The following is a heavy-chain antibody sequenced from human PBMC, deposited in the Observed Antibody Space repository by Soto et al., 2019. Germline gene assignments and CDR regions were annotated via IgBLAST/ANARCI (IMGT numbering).Heavy chain of an antibody. J-gene: IGHJ6*02. CDR3: AKGGYCSSPSCQMGWGMDV. Sequence: QVQLVESGGGVVQPGRSLRLSCAASGFTFSSYGMHWVRQAPGKGLEWVAVISYDGSNKYYADSVKGRFTISRDNSKNTRYLQMNGRRAEDTAVYYCAKGGYCSSPSCQMGWGMDVWGQGTRVTVSS. D-gene: IGHD2-2*01. V-gene: IGHV3-30*18. CDR1: GFTFSSYG. CDR2: ISYDGSNK.